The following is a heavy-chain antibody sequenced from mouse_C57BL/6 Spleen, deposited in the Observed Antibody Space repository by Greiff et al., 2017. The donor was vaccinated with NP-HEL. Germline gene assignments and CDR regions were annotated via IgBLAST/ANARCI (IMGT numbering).Heavy chain of an antibody. CDR2: IYPGDGDT. D-gene: IGHD1-1*01. V-gene: IGHV1-80*01. Sequence: VNLVESGAELVKPGASVKISCKASGYAFSSYWMNWVKQRPGKGLEWIGQIYPGDGDTNYNGKFKGKATLTADKSSSTAYMQLSSLTSEDSAVYFCARKGIITTVVASFDYWGQGTTLTVSS. CDR1: GYAFSSYW. CDR3: ARKGIITTVVASFDY. J-gene: IGHJ2*01.